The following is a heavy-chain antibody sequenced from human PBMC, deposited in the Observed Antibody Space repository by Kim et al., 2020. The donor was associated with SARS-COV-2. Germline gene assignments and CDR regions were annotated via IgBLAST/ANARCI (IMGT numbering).Heavy chain of an antibody. D-gene: IGHD3-22*01. V-gene: IGHV3-9*01. J-gene: IGHJ3*02. Sequence: ADSVKGRVTSSRDNAKNSLYQQMNSLRAEDTALYYCAKGYDSSGEDAFDIWGQGTMVTVSS. CDR3: AKGYDSSGEDAFDI.